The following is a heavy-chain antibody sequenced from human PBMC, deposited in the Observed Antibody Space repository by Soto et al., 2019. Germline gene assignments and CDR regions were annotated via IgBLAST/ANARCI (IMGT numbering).Heavy chain of an antibody. D-gene: IGHD3-22*01. CDR2: ISGSGGST. V-gene: IGHV3-23*01. CDR3: AKSHASSYYYDSSDYCGMDV. CDR1: GGTCGGYA. J-gene: IGHJ6*02. Sequence: AVVSLRDWCGASGGTCGGYAMSWVRQATGKGLEWVSAISGSGGSTYYADSVKGRFTISRDNSKNTLYLQMNSLRAEDTAVYYCAKSHASSYYYDSSDYCGMDVWGQGTTVTVSS.